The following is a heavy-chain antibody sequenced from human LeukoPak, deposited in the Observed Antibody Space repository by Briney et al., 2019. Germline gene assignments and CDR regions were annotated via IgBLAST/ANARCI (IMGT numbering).Heavy chain of an antibody. CDR1: GFTFSDYY. D-gene: IGHD3-16*01. CDR3: ARVRGDRVDGGYYFDY. J-gene: IGHJ4*02. V-gene: IGHV3-11*05. CDR2: ISSSSTYT. Sequence: GGSLRLSCAASGFTFSDYYMSWIRQAPGKGLEWVSYISSSSTYTNYADSVKGRFTISRDNAKNSLYLQMNSLRAEDTAVYYCARVRGDRVDGGYYFDYWGRGTLVTVSS.